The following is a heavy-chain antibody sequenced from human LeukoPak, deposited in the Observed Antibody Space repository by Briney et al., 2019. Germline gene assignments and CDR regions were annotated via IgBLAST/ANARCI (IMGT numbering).Heavy chain of an antibody. D-gene: IGHD2-21*02. J-gene: IGHJ6*03. Sequence: ASVKVSCKASGYTFTSYGISWVRQAPGQGLEWMGWISGYNGNTIYAQKFQDRATMTTDTSKSTALMELRSLRSDDTAVYYCARSEKTYCGGVCDNYHMDVWGKGTTVTVSS. V-gene: IGHV1-18*01. CDR2: ISGYNGNT. CDR3: ARSEKTYCGGVCDNYHMDV. CDR1: GYTFTSYG.